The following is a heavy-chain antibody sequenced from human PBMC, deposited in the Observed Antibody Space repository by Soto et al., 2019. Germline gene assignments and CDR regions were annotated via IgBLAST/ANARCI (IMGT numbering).Heavy chain of an antibody. V-gene: IGHV3-30*18. CDR1: GFTFSNYG. Sequence: QVQLVESGGGVVQAGRSLRLSCAASGFTFSNYGMHWVRQTPGKGLEWVALILYDGSNKYYADSVKGRFTISRDNSKNTLYLQVSSLRAEDTAVYYCAKSRDAYNFYFYYGMDVWGQGTTVTVS. D-gene: IGHD2-2*01. J-gene: IGHJ6*02. CDR3: AKSRDAYNFYFYYGMDV. CDR2: ILYDGSNK.